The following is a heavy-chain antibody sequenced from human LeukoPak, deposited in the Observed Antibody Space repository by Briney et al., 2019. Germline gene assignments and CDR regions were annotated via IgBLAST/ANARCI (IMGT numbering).Heavy chain of an antibody. V-gene: IGHV4-59*01. CDR2: IYYSGST. Sequence: PSETLSLTCTVSGGSISSYYWSWIRQPPGKGLEWIGYIYYSGSTNYNPSLKSRVTISVDTSKNQFSLKLSSVTAADTAVYYCARDLYGGNSMGYFDYWGQGTLVTVSS. D-gene: IGHD4-23*01. CDR1: GGSISSYY. CDR3: ARDLYGGNSMGYFDY. J-gene: IGHJ4*02.